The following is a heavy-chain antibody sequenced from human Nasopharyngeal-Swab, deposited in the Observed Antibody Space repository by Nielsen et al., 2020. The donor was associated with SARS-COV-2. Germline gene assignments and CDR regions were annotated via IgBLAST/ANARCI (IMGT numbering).Heavy chain of an antibody. CDR2: ISAYNGNT. V-gene: IGHV1-18*04. Sequence: ASVTVSCKASGYTFTSYGISWVRQAPGQEREWMGWISAYNGNTNYAQKLQGRVTMTTDTSTSTAYMDLRSLRSDDPAVYYCARDSPSPPFYYGSGRYSSVCDYWGQGTLVTVSS. J-gene: IGHJ4*02. CDR1: GYTFTSYG. D-gene: IGHD3-10*01. CDR3: ARDSPSPPFYYGSGRYSSVCDY.